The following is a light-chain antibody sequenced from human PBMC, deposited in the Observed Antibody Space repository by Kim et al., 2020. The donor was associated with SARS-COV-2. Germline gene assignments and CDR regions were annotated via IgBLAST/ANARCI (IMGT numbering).Light chain of an antibody. Sequence: SPGERATLPCRASQTVSNNYLAWYQHKPGQAPRLLIFGASSRATGIPDRFSGSGSETDFTLTIGSLEPEDFAVYYCQQYGTPPLTFGGGTKVDIK. V-gene: IGKV3-20*01. CDR1: QTVSNNY. J-gene: IGKJ4*01. CDR3: QQYGTPPLT. CDR2: GAS.